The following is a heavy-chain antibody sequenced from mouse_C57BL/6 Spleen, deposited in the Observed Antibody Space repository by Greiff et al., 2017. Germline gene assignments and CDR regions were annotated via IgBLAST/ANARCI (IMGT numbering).Heavy chain of an antibody. J-gene: IGHJ4*01. D-gene: IGHD1-1*01. Sequence: QVQLKQSGAELAKPGASVKLSCKASGYTFTSYWMHWVKQRPGQGLEWIGYINPSSGYTKYNQKFKDKATLTADKSSSTAYMQLSSLTYEDSAVYYCESNYGSSPSMDYWGKGTSVTVSS. CDR2: INPSSGYT. V-gene: IGHV1-7*01. CDR1: GYTFTSYW. CDR3: ESNYGSSPSMDY.